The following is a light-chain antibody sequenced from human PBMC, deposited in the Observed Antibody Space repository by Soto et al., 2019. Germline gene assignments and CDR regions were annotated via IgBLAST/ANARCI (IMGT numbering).Light chain of an antibody. J-gene: IGLJ2*01. CDR2: RNN. CDR1: SSNIGSNY. Sequence: QTVVTQPPSASGTPGQRVTISCSGSSSNIGSNYVYWYQQLPGTVPQLLIFRNNERPSGVPDRFSGSKSGTSASLAISGLRSEDEADYYCAAWDDSLRGVVFGGGTKLTVL. V-gene: IGLV1-47*01. CDR3: AAWDDSLRGVV.